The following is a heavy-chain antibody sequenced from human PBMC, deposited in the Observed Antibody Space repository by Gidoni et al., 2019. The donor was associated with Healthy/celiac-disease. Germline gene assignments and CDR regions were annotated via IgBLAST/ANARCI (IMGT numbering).Heavy chain of an antibody. CDR3: AKDPSHSELHGGITGQSPFDY. CDR2: ISYDGSNK. D-gene: IGHD1-20*01. J-gene: IGHJ4*02. CDR1: GFTFSSYG. Sequence: QVQLVESGGGVVPPGRALRRSCAASGFTFSSYGLHWVRQAPGKGLEWVAVISYDGSNKYYADSVKGRFTISRDNSKNTLYLQMNSLRAEDTAVYYCAKDPSHSELHGGITGQSPFDYWGQGTLVTVSS. V-gene: IGHV3-30*18.